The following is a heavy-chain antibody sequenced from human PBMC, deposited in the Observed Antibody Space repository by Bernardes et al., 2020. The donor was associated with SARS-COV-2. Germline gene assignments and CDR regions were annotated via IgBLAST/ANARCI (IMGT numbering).Heavy chain of an antibody. CDR3: SRASRITIFGVAIVQGFDY. CDR2: IYYSGST. J-gene: IGHJ4*02. CDR1: GGSISSYY. D-gene: IGHD3-3*01. Sequence: SETLSLTCTVSGGSISSYYWSWIRQPPGKGLEWIGYIYYSGSTNYNPSPKSRVTITVDTSKNQFSLKLSSVTAADTAVYYCSRASRITIFGVAIVQGFDYWGPGTLVTVSS. V-gene: IGHV4-59*01.